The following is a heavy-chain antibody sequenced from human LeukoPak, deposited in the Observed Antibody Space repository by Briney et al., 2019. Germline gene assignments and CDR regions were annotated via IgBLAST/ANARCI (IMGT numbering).Heavy chain of an antibody. D-gene: IGHD3-10*01. CDR2: INYNGNNK. CDR3: ARDRDTRSYYILY. J-gene: IGHJ4*02. CDR1: GFSFSSYD. Sequence: GGSLRLSCAASGFSFSSYDIHWVRQAPGKGLEWVAFINYNGNNKYYADSVKGRFTISRDNSKSTVYLEMNSLRDGDTAVYYCARDRDTRSYYILYWGQGTLVTVSS. V-gene: IGHV3-30*02.